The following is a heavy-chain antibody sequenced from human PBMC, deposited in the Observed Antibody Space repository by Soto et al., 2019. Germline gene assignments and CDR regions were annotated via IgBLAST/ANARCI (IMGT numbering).Heavy chain of an antibody. V-gene: IGHV3-13*05. CDR3: ARAYTGQLPRRGDYYYALDV. Sequence: QLVESGGGLTQAGGSLRLSCVGSGFFFNNYDMHWVRQVRGKGLEWVSAIGAADDPYYSVSVKGRFIVSRDNAQKSLYLQMTTRRAADTAVYFCARAYTGQLPRRGDYYYALDVWGRGTTVTVSS. J-gene: IGHJ6*02. CDR1: GFFFNNYD. CDR2: IGAADDP. D-gene: IGHD2-2*01.